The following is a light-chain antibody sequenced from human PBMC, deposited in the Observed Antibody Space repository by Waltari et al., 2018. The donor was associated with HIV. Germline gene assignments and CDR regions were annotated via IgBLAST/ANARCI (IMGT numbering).Light chain of an antibody. CDR1: SSDVGCYNH. V-gene: IGLV2-14*03. Sequence: QSALTQPASVSGSPGQSLTISCTGTSSDVGCYNHVSWYQQHPAKAPKVIIYDVSNRPSGVSNRFSGSKSGNTASLTISGLQAEDEADYYCTSYTTINTYVFGTGTKVTVL. J-gene: IGLJ1*01. CDR3: TSYTTINTYV. CDR2: DVS.